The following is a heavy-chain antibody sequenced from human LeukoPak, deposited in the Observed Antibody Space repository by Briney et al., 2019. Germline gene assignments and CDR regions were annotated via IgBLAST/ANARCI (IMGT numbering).Heavy chain of an antibody. V-gene: IGHV1-8*01. Sequence: ASVKVSCKASGYTFTSYDINWVRQATGQGLEWMGWMNPNSGNTGYAQKFQGRVTMTRNTSISTAYMELSSLRSEDTAVYYCARGRRPKKRTTMVRGVIILSNWGQGTLVTVSS. CDR1: GYTFTSYD. CDR2: MNPNSGNT. CDR3: ARGRRPKKRTTMVRGVIILSN. D-gene: IGHD3-10*01. J-gene: IGHJ4*02.